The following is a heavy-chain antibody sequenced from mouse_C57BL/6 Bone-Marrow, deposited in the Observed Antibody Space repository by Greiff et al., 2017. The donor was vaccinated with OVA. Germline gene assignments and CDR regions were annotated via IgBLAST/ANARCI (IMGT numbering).Heavy chain of an antibody. J-gene: IGHJ4*01. CDR1: GFTFSSYT. D-gene: IGHD2-5*01. CDR3: ARLPPLYSNYAMDY. CDR2: ISGGGGNT. V-gene: IGHV5-9*01. Sequence: EVQGVESGGGLVKPGGSLKLSCAASGFTFSSYTMSWVRQTPEKRLEWVATISGGGGNTYYPDSVKGRFTISRDNAKNTRYLQMSSLRSEDTALYYCARLPPLYSNYAMDYWGQGTSVTVSS.